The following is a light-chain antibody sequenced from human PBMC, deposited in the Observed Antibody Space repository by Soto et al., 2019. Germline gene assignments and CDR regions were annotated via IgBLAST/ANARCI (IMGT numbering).Light chain of an antibody. CDR1: QSVNSN. CDR3: QQSNNWPYT. CDR2: GAS. V-gene: IGKV3-15*01. J-gene: IGKJ2*01. Sequence: EIVMTQSPATLSVSPGERATLSCRASQSVNSNLAWYQQKPGQAPRRLIYGASIRATCIPARFSGSGSWTEFTLTISSLQSEDFAVYFCQQSNNWPYTFGQGTKLEIK.